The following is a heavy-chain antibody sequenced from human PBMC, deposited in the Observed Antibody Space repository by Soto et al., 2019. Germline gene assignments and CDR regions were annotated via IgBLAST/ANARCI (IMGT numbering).Heavy chain of an antibody. CDR3: ARSSGFDTGSFYY. J-gene: IGHJ4*02. D-gene: IGHD3-3*01. V-gene: IGHV4-59*01. Sequence: SETLSLTCTVFGGSISRYYWSWIRQSPGKGLEWIAYIYHTGATNYNPSLKSRVAISVDMSKNQVSLKLTSVRPADTAVYYWARSSGFDTGSFYYWGQGTLVTVSS. CDR1: GGSISRYY. CDR2: IYHTGAT.